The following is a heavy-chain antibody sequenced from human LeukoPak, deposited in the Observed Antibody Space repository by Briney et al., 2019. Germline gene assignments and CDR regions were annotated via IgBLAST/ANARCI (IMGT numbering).Heavy chain of an antibody. V-gene: IGHV4-59*01. CDR1: GGSISSYL. J-gene: IGHJ3*02. D-gene: IGHD3-10*01. Sequence: PSETLSLTCTVSGGSISSYLWSWIRQPPGKGLEWMGYFYYSGSTNYNPSLKSRVTISVDTSKNQFSLKLTSVTAADTAVYYCATERPSVRGVIHDAFDIWGQGTMVTVSS. CDR3: ATERPSVRGVIHDAFDI. CDR2: FYYSGST.